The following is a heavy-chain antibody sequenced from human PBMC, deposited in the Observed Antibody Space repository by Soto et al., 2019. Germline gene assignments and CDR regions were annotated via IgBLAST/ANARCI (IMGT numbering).Heavy chain of an antibody. CDR2: MKPSGADR. D-gene: IGHD1-1*01. CDR1: GFTFSSYA. J-gene: IGHJ4*02. CDR3: ARASSYDRESYIHFDH. V-gene: IGHV3-23*01. Sequence: EVQLLESGGGLVQPGGSLRLSCTASGFTFSSYAMNWVRQAPGKGLEWVSGMKPSGADRFYGDSVRGRFTISRDDSKNTLYLEMNSLQAGDMAVYYCARASSYDRESYIHFDHWGPGTVVTVSS.